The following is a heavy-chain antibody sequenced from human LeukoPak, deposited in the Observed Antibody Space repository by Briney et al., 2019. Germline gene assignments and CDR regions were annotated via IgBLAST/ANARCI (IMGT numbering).Heavy chain of an antibody. V-gene: IGHV3-74*01. CDR2: INSDGSST. CDR3: ARAFSGYGPLDY. D-gene: IGHD5-12*01. J-gene: IGHJ4*02. CDR1: GFTFSSYW. Sequence: GGSLRLSCAASGFTFSSYWMHWVRQAPGKGLVWVSRINSDGSSTSYADSVKGRFTISRDNAKNTLYLQMNSLRAEDTAMYYCARAFSGYGPLDYWGQGTLVTVSS.